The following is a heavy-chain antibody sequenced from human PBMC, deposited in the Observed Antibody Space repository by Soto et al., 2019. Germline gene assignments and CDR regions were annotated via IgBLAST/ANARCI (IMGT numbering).Heavy chain of an antibody. V-gene: IGHV3-48*02. D-gene: IGHD6-19*01. CDR2: ITSDTKTI. Sequence: EVQLVESGGNLVQPGGSLRLSCAASGFRFSIYSMNWVRQAPGKGLEWSAYITSDTKTIKYADSVKGRFTISRDNGKNSVYLQMNSLRDEDTAVYYCAISVEGHFDYWGQGTVVTVSA. CDR1: GFRFSIYS. CDR3: AISVEGHFDY. J-gene: IGHJ4*02.